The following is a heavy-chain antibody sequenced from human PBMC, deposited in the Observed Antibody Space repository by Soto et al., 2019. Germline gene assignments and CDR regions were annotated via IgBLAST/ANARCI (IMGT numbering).Heavy chain of an antibody. CDR3: ANWGKSGSDF. V-gene: IGHV3-74*03. Sequence: EVQLEQSGGGLVQPGESLRLSCAASGFVFSVYYMHWVRQVPGKAPVWVARISDDGKNTTYADSVKGRFTISRDNSKNTLYLQMDSLRAEDTALYYCANWGKSGSDFWGQGTLVTVSS. D-gene: IGHD3-16*01. J-gene: IGHJ4*02. CDR2: ISDDGKNT. CDR1: GFVFSVYY.